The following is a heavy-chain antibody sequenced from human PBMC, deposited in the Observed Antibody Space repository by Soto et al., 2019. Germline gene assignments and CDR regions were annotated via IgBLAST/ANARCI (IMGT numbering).Heavy chain of an antibody. Sequence: SVKVSCKASGGTFSSYAISWVRQAPGQGLEWMGGIIPIFGTANYAQKFQGRVTITADESTSTAYMGLSSLRSEDTAVYYCAIRLYCSGGSCYRNWFDPWGQGTLVTVSS. J-gene: IGHJ5*02. D-gene: IGHD2-15*01. CDR3: AIRLYCSGGSCYRNWFDP. CDR1: GGTFSSYA. CDR2: IIPIFGTA. V-gene: IGHV1-69*13.